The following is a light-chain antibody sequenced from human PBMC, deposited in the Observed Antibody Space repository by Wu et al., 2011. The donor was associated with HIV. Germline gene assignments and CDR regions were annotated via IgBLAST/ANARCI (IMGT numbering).Light chain of an antibody. CDR3: QQYGSSPYT. CDR2: GTS. V-gene: IGKV3-20*01. Sequence: EIVLTQSPGTLSLSPGERATLSCRASQTVSNTYLAWYQQKPGQAPRLLIYGTSSRATGIPDRFSGSGSGTDFTLTISRLGPEDFAVYYCQQYGSSPYTFGQGPSWR. J-gene: IGKJ2*01. CDR1: QTVSNTY.